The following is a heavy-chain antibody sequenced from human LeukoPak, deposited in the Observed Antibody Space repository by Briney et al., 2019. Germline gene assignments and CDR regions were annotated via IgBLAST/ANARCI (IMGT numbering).Heavy chain of an antibody. CDR3: ARGYELRYFDWLSNNWFDP. CDR1: GYTFTSYG. J-gene: IGHJ5*02. Sequence: ASVKVSCKASGYTFTSYGISWVRQAPGQGLEWMGWISAYNGNTNYAQKLQGRVTTTTDTSTSTAYMELRSLRSDDTAVYYCARGYELRYFDWLSNNWFDPWGQGTLVTVSS. V-gene: IGHV1-18*01. CDR2: ISAYNGNT. D-gene: IGHD3-9*01.